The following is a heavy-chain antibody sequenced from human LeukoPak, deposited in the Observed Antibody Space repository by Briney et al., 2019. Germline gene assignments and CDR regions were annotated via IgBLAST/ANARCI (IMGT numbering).Heavy chain of an antibody. CDR2: IKSKTEGGTT. CDR3: IVISLGY. CDR1: GFTFSNAW. Sequence: GGSLRLSCAASGFTFSNAWMSWVRQAPGKGLEWVGRIKSKTEGGTTDYAAPVKGRFAISRDDSRNTLYLQMNSLKIDDTAVYYCIVISLGYWGQGTLVTLSS. D-gene: IGHD3-16*02. V-gene: IGHV3-15*01. J-gene: IGHJ4*01.